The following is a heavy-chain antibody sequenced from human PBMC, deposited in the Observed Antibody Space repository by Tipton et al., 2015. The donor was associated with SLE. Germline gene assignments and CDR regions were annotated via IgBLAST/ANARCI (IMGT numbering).Heavy chain of an antibody. J-gene: IGHJ1*01. Sequence: SLRLSCAASGFTSSSYAMHRVRQAPGKGLEWVAVISYDGSNKYYADSVKGRFTISRDNSKNTLYLQMNGLRTEDTAVYYCARVPLQDYEVYFQHWGQGTLVTVSS. CDR3: ARVPLQDYEVYFQH. CDR2: ISYDGSNK. CDR1: GFTSSSYA. D-gene: IGHD4-17*01. V-gene: IGHV3-30*04.